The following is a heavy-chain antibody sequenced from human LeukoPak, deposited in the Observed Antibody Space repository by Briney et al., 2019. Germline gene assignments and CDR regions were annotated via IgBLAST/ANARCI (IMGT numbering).Heavy chain of an antibody. CDR3: AKEGTGTTYFDY. Sequence: GGSLRLSCAASGLSFSSFAMSWVRQGPARGLEWVSSIRGNGETSYANSVKGRFTLSSDSSRNTVYLQMNSLRAEDTAVYYCAKEGTGTTYFDYWGQGTLVTVSS. J-gene: IGHJ4*02. V-gene: IGHV3-23*01. D-gene: IGHD1-14*01. CDR2: IRGNGET. CDR1: GLSFSSFA.